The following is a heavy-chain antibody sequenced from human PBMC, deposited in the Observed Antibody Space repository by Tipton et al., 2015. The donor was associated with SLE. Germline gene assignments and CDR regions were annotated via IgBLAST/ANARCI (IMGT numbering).Heavy chain of an antibody. Sequence: SLRLSCAASGFSFSGFWMSWVRQAPGKGLEWVSSISSSSSYIYYADSVKGRFTISRDNAKNSLYLQMNSLRAEDTAVYYCARDDTPEGWYFDLWGRGTLVTVSP. V-gene: IGHV3-21*01. CDR3: ARDDTPEGWYFDL. CDR2: ISSSSSYI. J-gene: IGHJ2*01. D-gene: IGHD2-2*02. CDR1: GFSFSGFW.